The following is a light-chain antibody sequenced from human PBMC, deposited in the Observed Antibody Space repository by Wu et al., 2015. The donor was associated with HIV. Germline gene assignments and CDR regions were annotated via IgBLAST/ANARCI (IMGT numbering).Light chain of an antibody. CDR1: QGVGNY. CDR2: GTS. J-gene: IGKJ4*01. CDR3: QQYYTYPLT. V-gene: IGKV1-8*01. Sequence: AIQMTQSPSSLSASTGDRVTITCRASQGVGNYLAWYRQTPGKAPKLLIYGTSTLQSGVPSRFSGSGSVTDFTLTISNLQSEDFATYYCQQYYTYPLTFGGGTKVEIK.